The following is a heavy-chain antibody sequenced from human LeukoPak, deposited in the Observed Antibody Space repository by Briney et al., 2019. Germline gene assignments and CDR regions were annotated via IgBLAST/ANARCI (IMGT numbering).Heavy chain of an antibody. CDR1: RDSVTSYY. Sequence: SETLSLTCTVSRDSVTSYYWSWIRQPPGKGLEWIGYFYYSRSTNYNPSLKSRDTISVDTSKNQFSLKLSSVTATDTAVYYCARGMEAFDIWGQGTMVTVSS. J-gene: IGHJ3*02. V-gene: IGHV4-59*02. D-gene: IGHD3-3*01. CDR2: FYYSRST. CDR3: ARGMEAFDI.